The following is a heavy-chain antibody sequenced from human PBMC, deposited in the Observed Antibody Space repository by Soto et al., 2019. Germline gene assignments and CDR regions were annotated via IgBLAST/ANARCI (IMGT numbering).Heavy chain of an antibody. Sequence: EVQLVESGGGLVQPGGSLRLSCAASGFSFSDHYMEWVSQAPGKGLEWVGRIRNKANSYTTQYAAAVRGRFTLSRDESKNSLFLQMNSRKAEVTAMYYCARPRMYSAPHYFDYGGEGTRVTVSS. CDR2: IRNKANSYTT. V-gene: IGHV3-72*01. CDR1: GFSFSDHY. CDR3: ARPRMYSAPHYFDY. D-gene: IGHD1-26*01. J-gene: IGHJ4*02.